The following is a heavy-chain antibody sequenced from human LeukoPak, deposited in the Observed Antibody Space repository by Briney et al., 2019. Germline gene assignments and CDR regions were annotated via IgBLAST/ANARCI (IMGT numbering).Heavy chain of an antibody. CDR1: GYTFTGYY. J-gene: IGHJ4*02. D-gene: IGHD3-16*01. CDR2: INPSGGST. V-gene: IGHV1-46*01. CDR3: ARDPGLYSPTEYYFDY. Sequence: GASVKVSCKASGYTFTGYYMHWVRQAPGQGLEWMGIINPSGGSTSYAQKFQGRVTMTRDTSTSTVYMELSSLRSEDPAVYYCARDPGLYSPTEYYFDYWGQGTLVTVSS.